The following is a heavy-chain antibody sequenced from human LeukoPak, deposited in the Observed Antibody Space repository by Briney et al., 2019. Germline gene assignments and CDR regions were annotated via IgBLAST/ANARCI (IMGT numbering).Heavy chain of an antibody. CDR2: INHSGST. D-gene: IGHD4-11*01. V-gene: IGHV4-34*01. CDR1: GGSFSGYY. Sequence: SETLSLTCAVYGGSFSGYYWSWIRQPPGKGLEWIGEINHSGSTNYNPSLKSRVTISVDTCKNQFSLKLSSVTAADTAVYYCARGHYSLPYWGQGTLVTVSS. CDR3: ARGHYSLPY. J-gene: IGHJ4*02.